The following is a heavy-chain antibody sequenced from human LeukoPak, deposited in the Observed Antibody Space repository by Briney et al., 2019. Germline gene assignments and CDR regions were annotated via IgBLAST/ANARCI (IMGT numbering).Heavy chain of an antibody. CDR2: IKSKTDGGTT. Sequence: PGGSLRLSCAASGFTFSNAWMSWVRQAPGKGLEWVGRIKSKTDGGTTDYAAPVKGRFTISRDDSKNTLYLQMNSLKTEGTAVYYCTTAPGIAADGMATFDYWGQGTQVTVSS. V-gene: IGHV3-15*01. J-gene: IGHJ4*02. CDR3: TTAPGIAADGMATFDY. CDR1: GFTFSNAW. D-gene: IGHD6-13*01.